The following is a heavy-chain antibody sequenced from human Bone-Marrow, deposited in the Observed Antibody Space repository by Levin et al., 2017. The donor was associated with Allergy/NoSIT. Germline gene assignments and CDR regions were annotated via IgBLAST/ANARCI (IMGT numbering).Heavy chain of an antibody. CDR2: IYSGGST. Sequence: GGSLRLSCAASGFTVSSNYMSWVRQAPGKGLEWVSVIYSGGSTYYADSVKGRFTISRDNSKNTLYLQMNSLRAEDTAVYYCARDLVVVVPAAIWYYGMDVWGQGTTVTVSS. CDR1: GFTVSSNY. V-gene: IGHV3-66*01. D-gene: IGHD2-2*01. CDR3: ARDLVVVVPAAIWYYGMDV. J-gene: IGHJ6*02.